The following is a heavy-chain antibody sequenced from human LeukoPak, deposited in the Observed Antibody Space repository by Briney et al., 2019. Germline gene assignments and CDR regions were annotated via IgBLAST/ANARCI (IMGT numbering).Heavy chain of an antibody. J-gene: IGHJ3*01. CDR1: GGTFSSYA. CDR3: ALYKRLGAYSSGWYVL. Sequence: ASVKVSCKASGGTFSSYAIRWVRQAPGQGLEWMGGIIPIFGTANYAQKFQGRVTITADESTSTAYMELSSLRSEDTAVYCCALYKRLGAYSSGWYVLWGQGTMVTVSS. V-gene: IGHV1-69*13. D-gene: IGHD6-19*01. CDR2: IIPIFGTA.